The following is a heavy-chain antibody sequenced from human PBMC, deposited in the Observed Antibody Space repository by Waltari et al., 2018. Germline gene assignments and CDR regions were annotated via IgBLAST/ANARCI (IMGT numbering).Heavy chain of an antibody. J-gene: IGHJ6*02. CDR2: MFYTGTT. V-gene: IGHV4-59*08. Sequence: QVQLQESGPGLVKPSETLSLTCTVSGGSMTNLYWSWIRQPPGKGLEWIGYMFYTGTTLYNPALRSRLTISPDTSKNQFSLKLSSVTAADTAVYYCARHATIPLMRYDLDVWGQGATVTVSS. CDR3: ARHATIPLMRYDLDV. CDR1: GGSMTNLY. D-gene: IGHD2-21*01.